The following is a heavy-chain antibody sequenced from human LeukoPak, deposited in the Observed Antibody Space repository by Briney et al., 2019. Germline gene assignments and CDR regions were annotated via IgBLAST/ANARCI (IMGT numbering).Heavy chain of an antibody. CDR2: INPNSGGT. V-gene: IGHV1-2*02. CDR3: ARANVYCGGDCYSFFGGHDAFDI. CDR1: GYTFTGYY. Sequence: ASVKVSCKASGYTFTGYYMHWVRQAPGQGLEWMGWINPNSGGTNYAQKFQGRVTMTRDTSISTAYMELSRLRSGDTAVYYCARANVYCGGDCYSFFGGHDAFDIWGQGTMVTVSS. D-gene: IGHD2-21*01. J-gene: IGHJ3*02.